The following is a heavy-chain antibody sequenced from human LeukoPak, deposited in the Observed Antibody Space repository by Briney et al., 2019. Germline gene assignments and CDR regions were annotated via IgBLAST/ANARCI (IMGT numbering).Heavy chain of an antibody. CDR2: IWYDGSSK. Sequence: GGSLRLSCAASGFTFSSYGMHWVRQAPGKGLEWVAVIWYDGSSKYYADSVKGRFTISRDNSKNTLYLQMNSLRAEDTAVYYCARDQYSGSWNDNWFDPWGQGTLVTVSS. CDR1: GFTFSSYG. CDR3: ARDQYSGSWNDNWFDP. V-gene: IGHV3-33*01. D-gene: IGHD6-13*01. J-gene: IGHJ5*02.